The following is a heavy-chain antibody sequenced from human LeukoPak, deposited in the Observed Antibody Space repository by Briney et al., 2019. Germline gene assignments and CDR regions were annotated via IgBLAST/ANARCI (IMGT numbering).Heavy chain of an antibody. CDR1: GYTFTSYG. D-gene: IGHD1-14*01. J-gene: IGHJ6*03. CDR2: IIPIFGTA. V-gene: IGHV1-69*05. CDR3: ARVVITARRNHYYYYMDV. Sequence: SVKVSCKASGYTFTSYGISWVRQAPGQGLEWMGRIIPIFGTANYAQKFQGRVTITTDESTSTAYMELSSLRSEDTAVYYCARVVITARRNHYYYYMDVWGKGTTVTVSS.